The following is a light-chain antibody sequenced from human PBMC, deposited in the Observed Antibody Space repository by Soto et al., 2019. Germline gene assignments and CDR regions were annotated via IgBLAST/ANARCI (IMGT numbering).Light chain of an antibody. V-gene: IGKV3-20*01. CDR1: QSVSSSY. J-gene: IGKJ3*01. CDR3: QQYVRSPFT. CDR2: GAS. Sequence: EIVLTQSPGTLSLSPGERATLSCRASQSVSSSYLAWYQQKPGQAPRLLIYGASSRATGIPGRFSGSGSGTDFTLTLSRLEPEDFAVYYCQQYVRSPFTFGPGTKVDIK.